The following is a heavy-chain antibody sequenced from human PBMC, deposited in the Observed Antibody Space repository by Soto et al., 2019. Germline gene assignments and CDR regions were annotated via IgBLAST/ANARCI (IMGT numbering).Heavy chain of an antibody. CDR1: GYTFTSYG. CDR2: IIPIFGTA. Sequence: SSVKVSCKASGYTFTSYGISWVRQAPGQGLEWMGWIIPIFGTANYAQKFQGRVTITADESTSTAYMELSSLRSEDTAVYYCASGYYDSSGYRSIDYWGQGTLVTVSS. J-gene: IGHJ4*02. CDR3: ASGYYDSSGYRSIDY. D-gene: IGHD3-22*01. V-gene: IGHV1-69*13.